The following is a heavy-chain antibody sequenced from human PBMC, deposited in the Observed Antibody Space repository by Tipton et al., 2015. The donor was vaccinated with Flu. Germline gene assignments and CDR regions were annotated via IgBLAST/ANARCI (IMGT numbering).Heavy chain of an antibody. CDR1: GYTFTSYD. J-gene: IGHJ5*02. CDR3: ARDPLRTLQNWFDP. V-gene: IGHV1-8*01. D-gene: IGHD4-17*01. Sequence: VQSGAEVKRPGASVKVSCKASGYTFTSYDINWVRQATGQGLEWMGWMNPNSGNTGYAQKFQGRVTMTRNTSISTAYMELSSLRSEDTAVYYCARDPLRTLQNWFDPWGQGTLVTVSS. CDR2: MNPNSGNT.